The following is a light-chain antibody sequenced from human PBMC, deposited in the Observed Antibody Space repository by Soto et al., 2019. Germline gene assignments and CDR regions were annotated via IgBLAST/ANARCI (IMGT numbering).Light chain of an antibody. CDR1: KNDIGVYDF. J-gene: IGLJ1*01. CDR3: KSYAGSKTYV. CDR2: EVV. Sequence: QSVLTQPPSASGSPGQSVTISCSGTKNDIGVYDFVSWYQHHPGKAPRLIIYEVVQRPSGVPDRFSGSKSGNTASLTVSGLQAADEAHYFCKSYAGSKTYVCGSGNKVT. V-gene: IGLV2-8*01.